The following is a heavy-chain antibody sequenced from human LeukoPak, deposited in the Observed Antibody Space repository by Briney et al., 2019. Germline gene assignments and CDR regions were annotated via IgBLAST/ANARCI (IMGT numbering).Heavy chain of an antibody. Sequence: SGPTLVKPTPTLTLTCTFSGFSLRTTGVGVGWIRQPPGKALEWLALIYWDEDKHYSPSLRSRITITKDTSKNQVVLTVSNLDPVDTATYYCAHRPNDYDSGGYPKYYFDYWGQGTLVTVSS. CDR2: IYWDEDK. CDR3: AHRPNDYDSGGYPKYYFDY. V-gene: IGHV2-5*02. D-gene: IGHD3-22*01. J-gene: IGHJ4*02. CDR1: GFSLRTTGVG.